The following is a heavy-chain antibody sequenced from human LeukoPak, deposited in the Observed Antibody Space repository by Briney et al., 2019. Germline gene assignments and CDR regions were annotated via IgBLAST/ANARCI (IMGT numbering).Heavy chain of an antibody. CDR2: IIPIFGTA. D-gene: IGHD2-15*01. CDR1: GGTFSSYA. Sequence: ASVKVSCKASGGTFSSYAISWVRQAPGQGLEWMGGIIPIFGTANYAQKFQGRVTITADESTSTAYMELSSLRSEDTAVYYCARGLGYCSGGSCYRFGFDIWGQGTMVTVSS. CDR3: ARGLGYCSGGSCYRFGFDI. J-gene: IGHJ3*02. V-gene: IGHV1-69*13.